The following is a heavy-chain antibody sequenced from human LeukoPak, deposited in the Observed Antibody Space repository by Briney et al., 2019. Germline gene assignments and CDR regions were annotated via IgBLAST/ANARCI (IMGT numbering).Heavy chain of an antibody. D-gene: IGHD3-16*02. Sequence: SETLSLTCTVSGGSVSSYYWSWIRQPPGKGLEWIGYIYYSGSTNYNPSLKSRVTISEDTSKNQFSLKLSSVTAADTAVYYCARDSRGGLRLGELSQGSSIWGQGTLVTVSS. V-gene: IGHV4-59*02. CDR1: GGSVSSYY. CDR3: ARDSRGGLRLGELSQGSSI. CDR2: IYYSGST. J-gene: IGHJ4*02.